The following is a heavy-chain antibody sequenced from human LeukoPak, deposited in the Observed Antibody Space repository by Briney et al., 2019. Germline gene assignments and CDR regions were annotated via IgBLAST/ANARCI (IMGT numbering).Heavy chain of an antibody. Sequence: PGGSLRLSCAASGFTFSSYGMSWVRQAPGKGLEWVSAISGSGGSTYYADSVKGRFTISRDNSKNTLYLQMNSLRAEDTAVYYCAKSSLYFDQILNAFDIWGQGTMVTVSS. D-gene: IGHD3-9*01. CDR2: ISGSGGST. CDR1: GFTFSSYG. CDR3: AKSSLYFDQILNAFDI. J-gene: IGHJ3*02. V-gene: IGHV3-23*01.